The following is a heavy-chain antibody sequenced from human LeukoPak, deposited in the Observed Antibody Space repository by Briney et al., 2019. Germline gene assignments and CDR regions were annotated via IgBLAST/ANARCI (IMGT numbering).Heavy chain of an antibody. CDR2: ISSSGSTI. Sequence: GGSLRLSCAASGFTLSDYYMSWIRQAPGKGLEWVSYISSSGSTIYYADSVKGRLTISRDNAKNSLYLQMNSLRAEDTAVYYCARNLTRIRGIDYWGQGTLVTVSS. J-gene: IGHJ4*02. D-gene: IGHD3-9*01. V-gene: IGHV3-11*01. CDR1: GFTLSDYY. CDR3: ARNLTRIRGIDY.